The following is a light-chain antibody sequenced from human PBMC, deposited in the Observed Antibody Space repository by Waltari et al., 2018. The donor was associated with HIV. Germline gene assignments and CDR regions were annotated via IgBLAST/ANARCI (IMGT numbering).Light chain of an antibody. J-gene: IGKJ1*01. V-gene: IGKV3-15*01. Sequence: EIMMTQSPATLSVSPGERATLSCRASQSVSSNLAWYQQQKPGQAPRLLIYGASTRATGIPARFSGSGSGAEFTLTISSLQSEDFAVYYCQQYNNWPRTFGQGTKLEIK. CDR1: QSVSSN. CDR3: QQYNNWPRT. CDR2: GAS.